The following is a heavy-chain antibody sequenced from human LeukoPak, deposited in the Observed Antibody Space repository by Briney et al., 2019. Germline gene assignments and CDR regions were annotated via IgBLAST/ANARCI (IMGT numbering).Heavy chain of an antibody. CDR3: AKDPIRGVRPYYFSS. CDR2: IHYDGSNK. V-gene: IGHV3-30*02. CDR1: GFTFSSYG. J-gene: IGHJ4*02. Sequence: GGSMRLSCAASGFTFSSYGMQWVRQAPGKGLEWVAFIHYDGSNKYYANSVKGRFTISRDNSKNTLYLHMNSLRAEDTAVYYCAKDPIRGVRPYYFSSWGQGTLVTVSS. D-gene: IGHD3-10*01.